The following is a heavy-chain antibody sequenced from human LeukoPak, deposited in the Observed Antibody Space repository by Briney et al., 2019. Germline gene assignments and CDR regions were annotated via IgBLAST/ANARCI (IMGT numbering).Heavy chain of an antibody. CDR3: ARGAYGSGSYFSDY. V-gene: IGHV3-64*01. Sequence: GGSLRLSCAASEFTFSSYAMHWVRQAPGKGLEYVSAISSNGGSTYYANSVKGRFTISRDNSKNTLYLQMGSLRAEDMAVYYCARGAYGSGSYFSDYWGQGTLVTVSS. CDR1: EFTFSSYA. D-gene: IGHD3-10*01. J-gene: IGHJ4*02. CDR2: ISSNGGST.